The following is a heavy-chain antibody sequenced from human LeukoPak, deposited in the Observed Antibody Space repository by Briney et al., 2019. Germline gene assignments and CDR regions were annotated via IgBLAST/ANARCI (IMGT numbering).Heavy chain of an antibody. CDR1: GGSISSGDYY. CDR3: ARVSLGFKDSSGYYYYTLFDY. Sequence: SQTLSLTCTVSGGSISSGDYYWSSIRQPPGKGLEWIGYIYYSVSTYYNPSLKSRVTISVDTSKNQFSLKLSSVTAADTAVYYCARVSLGFKDSSGYYYYTLFDYWGQGTLVTVSS. V-gene: IGHV4-30-4*01. J-gene: IGHJ4*02. D-gene: IGHD3-22*01. CDR2: IYYSVST.